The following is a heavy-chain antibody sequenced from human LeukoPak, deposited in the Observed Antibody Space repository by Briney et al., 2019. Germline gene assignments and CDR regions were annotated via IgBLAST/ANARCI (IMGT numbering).Heavy chain of an antibody. V-gene: IGHV1-18*01. J-gene: IGHJ6*03. CDR2: ISAYNGNT. D-gene: IGHD3-3*01. CDR1: GYTFTSYG. Sequence: GASVKVSCKASGYTFTSYGISWVRQAPGQGLEWMGRISAYNGNTNYAQKLQGRVTMTTDTSTSTAYMELRSLRSDDTAVYYCASGNDFWSGSSPMDVWGKGTTVTVSS. CDR3: ASGNDFWSGSSPMDV.